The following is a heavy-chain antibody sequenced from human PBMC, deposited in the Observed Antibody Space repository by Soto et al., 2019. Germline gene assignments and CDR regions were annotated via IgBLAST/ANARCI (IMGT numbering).Heavy chain of an antibody. J-gene: IGHJ6*02. D-gene: IGHD5-12*01. CDR3: AKDFRLEMATIGPYYYYYGMDV. CDR2: ISWNSGSI. CDR1: GFTFDDYA. Sequence: EVQLVESGGGLVQPGRSLRLSCAASGFTFDDYAMHWVRQAPGKGLEWVSGISWNSGSIGYADSVKGRFTISRDNAKNSLYLQMNSLRAEDTAVYYCAKDFRLEMATIGPYYYYYGMDVWGQGTTVTVSS. V-gene: IGHV3-9*01.